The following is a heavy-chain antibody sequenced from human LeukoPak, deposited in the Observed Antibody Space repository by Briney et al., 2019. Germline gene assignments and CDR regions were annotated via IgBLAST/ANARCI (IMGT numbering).Heavy chain of an antibody. V-gene: IGHV4-39*07. J-gene: IGHJ4*02. CDR3: AKFPHSFRQPVIAVAGTPY. CDR2: IYYSGST. D-gene: IGHD6-19*01. Sequence: SETLSLTCTVSGGSISSSSYYWGWIRQPPGKGLEWIGSIYYSGSTYYNPSLKSRVTISVDTSKNQFSLKLSSVTAADTAVYYCAKFPHSFRQPVIAVAGTPYWGQGTLVTVSS. CDR1: GGSISSSSYY.